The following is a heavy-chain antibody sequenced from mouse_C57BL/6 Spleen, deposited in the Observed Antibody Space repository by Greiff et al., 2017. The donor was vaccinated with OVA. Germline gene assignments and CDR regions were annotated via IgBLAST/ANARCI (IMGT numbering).Heavy chain of an antibody. Sequence: QVQLQQSGAELVRPGSSVKLSCKASGYTFTSYWMHWVKQRPIQGLEWIGNIDPSDSETHYNQKFKDKATLTVDKSSSTAYMQLSSLTSEDSAVYYCARGYYGRGFAYWGQGTLVTVSA. CDR1: GYTFTSYW. CDR3: ARGYYGRGFAY. V-gene: IGHV1-52*01. J-gene: IGHJ3*01. CDR2: IDPSDSET. D-gene: IGHD1-1*01.